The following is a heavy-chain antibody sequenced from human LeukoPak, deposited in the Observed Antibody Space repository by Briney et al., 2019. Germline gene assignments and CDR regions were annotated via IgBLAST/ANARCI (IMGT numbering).Heavy chain of an antibody. CDR2: INSDGSST. CDR1: GFTFSSYW. J-gene: IGHJ6*02. CDR3: ARDHGYCSGGSCYRDYYYGMDV. D-gene: IGHD2-15*01. V-gene: IGHV3-74*01. Sequence: GGSLRLSCAASGFTFSSYWMHWVRQAPGKGLVWVSRINSDGSSTSYADSVKGRFTISRDNAKNTLYLQMNSLRAEDTAVYYCARDHGYCSGGSCYRDYYYGMDVWGQGTTVTVSS.